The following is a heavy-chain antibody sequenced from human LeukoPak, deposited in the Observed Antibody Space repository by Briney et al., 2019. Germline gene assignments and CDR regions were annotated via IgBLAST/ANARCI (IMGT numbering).Heavy chain of an antibody. CDR1: GYTFTSYD. J-gene: IGHJ3*02. CDR3: ARSGDKASGADAFDI. V-gene: IGHV1-8*01. CDR2: MNPNSGNT. Sequence: GASVKVSCKASGYTFTSYDINWVRQATGQGLEWMGWMNPNSGNTGYAQKFQGRVTMTRNTSISTADMELSSLRSEDTAVYYCARSGDKASGADAFDIWGQGTMVTVSS. D-gene: IGHD5-18*01.